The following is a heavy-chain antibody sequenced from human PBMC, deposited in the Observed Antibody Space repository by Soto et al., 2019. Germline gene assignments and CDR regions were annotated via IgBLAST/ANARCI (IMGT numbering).Heavy chain of an antibody. CDR1: WFPLGSNY. CDR3: ARLTLAGFHP. J-gene: IGHJ5*02. V-gene: IGHV3-53*01. CDR2: IYAGGGT. D-gene: IGHD2-15*01. Sequence: GGFLRLSCAAPWFPLGSNYLAWVRQAPGTGLEWVSAIYAGGGTYHADSVKGRFALSRDSSKNTLYLQMNSLRVEDTAVYYCARLTLAGFHPWGQGTQVTSPQ.